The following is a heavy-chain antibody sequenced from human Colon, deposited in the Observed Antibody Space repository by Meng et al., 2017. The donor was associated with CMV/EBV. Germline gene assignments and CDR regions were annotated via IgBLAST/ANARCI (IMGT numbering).Heavy chain of an antibody. D-gene: IGHD5-12*01. J-gene: IGHJ5*02. CDR1: GFTFNTYY. CDR2: ISPGGPST. V-gene: IGHV1-46*02. CDR3: ARDNSAYDTSWWFDP. Sequence: SGFTFNTYYFHWVRPAPGQGPGWMGLISPGGPSTISAQHFQGRVTLTRDTSTSTLYLELSSLRSEDTAVYYCARDNSAYDTSWWFDPWGQGTLVTVSS.